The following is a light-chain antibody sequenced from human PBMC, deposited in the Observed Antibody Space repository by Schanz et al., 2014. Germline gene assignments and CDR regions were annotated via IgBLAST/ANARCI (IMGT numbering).Light chain of an antibody. CDR2: GAS. V-gene: IGKV3-15*01. CDR3: QQYGRSPNT. J-gene: IGKJ5*01. CDR1: QSVSSN. Sequence: EIVMTQSPATLSVSPGERATLSCRASQSVSSNLAWYQQKPGQAPRLLIYGASTRATGIPARFSGSGSGTDFTLTISRLEPEDFAVYYCQQYGRSPNTFGQGTRLEIK.